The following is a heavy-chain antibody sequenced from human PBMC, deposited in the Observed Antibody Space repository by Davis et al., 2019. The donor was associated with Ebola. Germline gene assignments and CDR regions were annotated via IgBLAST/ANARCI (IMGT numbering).Heavy chain of an antibody. Sequence: PGGSLRPSCKASASTFNAYWIGGVRPVPGTGLDWTGHVHPGASHLRYSPSFQGQVTISVDKSITTAYLQWSSLIASDTAMYFCASQGHKVQYLIHDYWGRGTLVTVSS. V-gene: IGHV5-51*01. CDR2: VHPGASHL. J-gene: IGHJ4*02. CDR1: ASTFNAYW. CDR3: ASQGHKVQYLIHDY. D-gene: IGHD2-2*01.